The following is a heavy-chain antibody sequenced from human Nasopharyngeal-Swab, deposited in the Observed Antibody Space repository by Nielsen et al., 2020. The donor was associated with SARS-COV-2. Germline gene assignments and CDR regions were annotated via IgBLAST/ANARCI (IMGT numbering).Heavy chain of an antibody. D-gene: IGHD3-3*01. J-gene: IGHJ4*02. CDR1: GFTVSSHY. Sequence: GESLKISCAASGFTVSSHYMYWVRQAPGRGLEWVSVIYPGGNTYFADSVRGRFTISRDTSKNTVYLQMNSLRAEDTAVYYCARALSESPAYWGQGTLVTVSS. CDR3: ARALSESPAY. CDR2: IYPGGNT. V-gene: IGHV3-53*01.